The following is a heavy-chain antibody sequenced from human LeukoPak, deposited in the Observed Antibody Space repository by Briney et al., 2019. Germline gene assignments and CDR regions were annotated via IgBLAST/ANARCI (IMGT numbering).Heavy chain of an antibody. CDR3: ARGIAAAGTSWYFDL. CDR2: INHSGST. CDR1: GASFSNYY. V-gene: IGHV4-34*01. Sequence: PSETLSLTCSIYGASFSNYYWSWIRQPPGKGLEWLGEINHSGSTNYNPSLKSRVTISIDTSKNQFSLKLSSVTAADTAVYYCARGIAAAGTSWYFDLWGRGTLVTVSS. D-gene: IGHD6-13*01. J-gene: IGHJ2*01.